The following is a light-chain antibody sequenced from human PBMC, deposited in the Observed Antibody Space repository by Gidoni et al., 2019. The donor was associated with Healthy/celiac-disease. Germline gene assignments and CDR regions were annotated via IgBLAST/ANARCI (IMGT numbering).Light chain of an antibody. CDR1: QSVLYSSNNKNY. CDR3: QQYYSTPLT. CDR2: WAS. J-gene: IGKJ3*01. Sequence: DIVITQSPDSLTQSLGERATINCKSSQSVLYSSNNKNYLAWYQQKPGQPPKLLIYWASTRESGVPDRFSGSGSGTDFTLTISSLQAEDVAVYYCQQYYSTPLTFGPGTKVDIK. V-gene: IGKV4-1*01.